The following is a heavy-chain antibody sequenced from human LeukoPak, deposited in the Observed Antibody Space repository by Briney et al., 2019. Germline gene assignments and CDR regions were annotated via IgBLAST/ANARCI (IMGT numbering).Heavy chain of an antibody. J-gene: IGHJ4*02. D-gene: IGHD3-3*01. V-gene: IGHV4-59*08. Sequence: PSETLSLTCSVSDGSIRTYYWSWIRQSPGQGLEWIGNIYYGGDINYNPSLKSRVTISVDTTKNQFSLKLSSVTAADTAVYYCARSGWDFWSGYYDYWGQGTLVTVSS. CDR1: DGSIRTYY. CDR2: IYYGGDI. CDR3: ARSGWDFWSGYYDY.